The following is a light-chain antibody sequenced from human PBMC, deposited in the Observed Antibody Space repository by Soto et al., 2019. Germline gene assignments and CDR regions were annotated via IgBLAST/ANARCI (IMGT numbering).Light chain of an antibody. V-gene: IGKV3-15*01. J-gene: IGKJ4*01. Sequence: DIVMTQSPATLSVAPGERVTFSCRASQGVSRKLAWYQHKPGQAPRLLISGASTGATGIPARFSGSGSGTEFTLTISSLRSEDCAIYYCQQYHTWPITFGGGTKVDSK. CDR2: GAS. CDR3: QQYHTWPIT. CDR1: QGVSRK.